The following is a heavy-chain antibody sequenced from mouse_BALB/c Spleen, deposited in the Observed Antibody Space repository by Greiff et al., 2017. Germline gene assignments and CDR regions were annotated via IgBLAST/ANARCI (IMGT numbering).Heavy chain of an antibody. V-gene: IGHV5-6-5*01. D-gene: IGHD2-3*01. CDR3: ARGGGWLLLYYFDY. CDR2: ISSGGST. J-gene: IGHJ2*01. CDR1: GFTFSSYA. Sequence: EVKLVESGGGLVKPGGSLKLSCAASGFTFSSYAMSWVRQTPEKRLEWVASISSGGSTYYPDSVKGRFTISRDNARNILYLQMSSLRSEDTAMYYCARGGGWLLLYYFDYWGQGTTLTVSS.